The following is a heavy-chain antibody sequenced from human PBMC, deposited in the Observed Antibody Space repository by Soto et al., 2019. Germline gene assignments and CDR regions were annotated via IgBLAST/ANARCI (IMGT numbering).Heavy chain of an antibody. CDR3: ARDSVIFGVVPNWFDP. J-gene: IGHJ5*02. V-gene: IGHV3-48*02. CDR1: GFTFSSYS. CDR2: ISSSSTI. D-gene: IGHD3-3*01. Sequence: GGSLRLSCAASGFTFSSYSMNWVRQAPGKGLEWVSYISSSSTIYYADSVKGRFTISRDNAKNSLYLQMNSLRDEDTAVYYCARDSVIFGVVPNWFDPWGQGTLVTVSS.